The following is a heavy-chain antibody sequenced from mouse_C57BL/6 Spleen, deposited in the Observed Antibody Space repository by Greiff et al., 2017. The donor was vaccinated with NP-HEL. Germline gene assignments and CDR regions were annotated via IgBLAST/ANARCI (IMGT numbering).Heavy chain of an antibody. D-gene: IGHD2-4*01. J-gene: IGHJ3*01. Sequence: QVQLQQPGAELVRPGSSVKLSCKASGYTFTSWMDWVKQRPGQGLEWIGNIYPSDSETHYNQKFKDKATLTVDKSSSTAYMQLSSLTSEDSAVYYCAVIYYDYGAWFAYWGQGTLVTVSA. CDR3: AVIYYDYGAWFAY. V-gene: IGHV1-61*01. CDR2: IYPSDSET. CDR1: GYTFTSW.